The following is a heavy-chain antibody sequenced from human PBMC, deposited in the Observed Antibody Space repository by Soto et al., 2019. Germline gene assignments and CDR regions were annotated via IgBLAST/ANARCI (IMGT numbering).Heavy chain of an antibody. D-gene: IGHD6-19*01. CDR1: GSSIGSSSYY. J-gene: IGHJ6*02. Sequence: DTLSITCTFSGSSIGSSSYYWGLIRQPPGKGLEWIGSIYYSGSTYYNPSLKSRVTISVDTSKNQFSLKLSSVTAADTAVYYCARRDSSGWYLSGMDVWGQGTTVTVSS. V-gene: IGHV4-39*01. CDR2: IYYSGST. CDR3: ARRDSSGWYLSGMDV.